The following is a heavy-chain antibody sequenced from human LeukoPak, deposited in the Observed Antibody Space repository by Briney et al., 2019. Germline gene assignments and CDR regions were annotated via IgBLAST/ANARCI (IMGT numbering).Heavy chain of an antibody. CDR3: ARGLPRYSSGWYTRYFDY. D-gene: IGHD6-19*01. CDR1: GFTFSTSA. Sequence: AGSLRLSCAASGFTFSTSAMTWVRQAPGKGLEWVSLISGSGGYTFYADSVKGRFTMSRDNSKNTVYLQMNSLRVEDTALYYCARGLPRYSSGWYTRYFDYWGQGTLVTVSS. CDR2: ISGSGGYT. J-gene: IGHJ4*02. V-gene: IGHV3-23*01.